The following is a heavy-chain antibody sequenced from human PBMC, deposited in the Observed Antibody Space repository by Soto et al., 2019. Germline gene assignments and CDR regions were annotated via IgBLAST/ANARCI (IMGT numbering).Heavy chain of an antibody. CDR3: ASLTTGGGYYYGMDV. D-gene: IGHD3-16*01. V-gene: IGHV1-18*01. CDR2: ISAYNGNT. Sequence: ASVKVSCKASGYTFTSYGISWVRQAPGQGLEWMGWISAYNGNTNYAQKLQGRVTMTTDTSTSTAYMELRSLRSDDTAVYCCASLTTGGGYYYGMDVWGQGTTVTVSS. J-gene: IGHJ6*02. CDR1: GYTFTSYG.